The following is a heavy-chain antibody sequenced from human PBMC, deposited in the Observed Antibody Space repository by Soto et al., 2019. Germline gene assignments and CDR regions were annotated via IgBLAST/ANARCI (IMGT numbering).Heavy chain of an antibody. V-gene: IGHV1-69*01. Sequence: QVQLVQSGAEVKKPGSSVKVSCKASGGTFSSYAISWVRQAPGQGLEWMGGIIPIFGTANYAQKFQGRVTITADESTSTAYMELSSRRSEDTAVYYCARSHPGIAAAGTCPFGYWGQGTLVTVSS. J-gene: IGHJ4*02. D-gene: IGHD6-13*01. CDR3: ARSHPGIAAAGTCPFGY. CDR2: IIPIFGTA. CDR1: GGTFSSYA.